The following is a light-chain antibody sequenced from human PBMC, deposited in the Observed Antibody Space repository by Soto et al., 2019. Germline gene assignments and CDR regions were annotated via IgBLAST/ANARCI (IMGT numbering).Light chain of an antibody. Sequence: QSALTQPASVSGSPGQSLTISCTGTSSDLGSYNLVSWYQQHPGKAPKLMIYEVNKRPSGVSNRFSASKSGNTASLTISGLQAEDEADYYCCSYAGSSTSWVFGGGTSSSS. CDR1: SSDLGSYNL. V-gene: IGLV2-23*02. J-gene: IGLJ3*02. CDR3: CSYAGSSTSWV. CDR2: EVN.